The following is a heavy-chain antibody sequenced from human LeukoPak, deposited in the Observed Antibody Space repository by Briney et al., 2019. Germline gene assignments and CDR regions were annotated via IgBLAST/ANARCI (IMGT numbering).Heavy chain of an antibody. V-gene: IGHV3-23*01. CDR3: ARGDYAFDI. Sequence: GGSLRLSCAASGFTFSSYAMSWVRQAPGKGLEWVSVISGSGDGAYDADSVKGRFTISRDNSKNTLFLQMSSLRAEDTAVYYCARGDYAFDIWGQGTMVTVSS. CDR1: GFTFSSYA. J-gene: IGHJ3*02. CDR2: ISGSGDGA. D-gene: IGHD2-21*01.